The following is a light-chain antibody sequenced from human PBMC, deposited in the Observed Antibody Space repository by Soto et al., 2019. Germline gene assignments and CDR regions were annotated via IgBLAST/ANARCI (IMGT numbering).Light chain of an antibody. Sequence: QSVLTQPPSVSAAPGKKVTISCSGSSSNIGNNYVSWYQQLPGTAPKLLIYEINKRPSGIPDRFAGSKSGTSATLGITVLQTGDEADYYCGTWDSSLSAHWVFGGGTKLTVL. CDR2: EIN. V-gene: IGLV1-51*02. CDR3: GTWDSSLSAHWV. J-gene: IGLJ3*02. CDR1: SSNIGNNY.